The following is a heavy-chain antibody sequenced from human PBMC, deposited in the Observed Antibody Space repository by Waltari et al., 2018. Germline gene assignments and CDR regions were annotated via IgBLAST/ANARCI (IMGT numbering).Heavy chain of an antibody. D-gene: IGHD3-10*01. CDR1: GYTFIDYS. CDR2: ISASNGNT. Sequence: QVLLVQSGPEVKKPGASVKVSCQASGYTFIDYSISWVRQAPGQGLEWMGRISASNGNTNYAQKCQGRVTMTRDTSLGTAYMELSSLRSDDTAVYYCAREGAVNFGFTHWGQGTLVTVSS. CDR3: AREGAVNFGFTH. J-gene: IGHJ4*02. V-gene: IGHV1-18*01.